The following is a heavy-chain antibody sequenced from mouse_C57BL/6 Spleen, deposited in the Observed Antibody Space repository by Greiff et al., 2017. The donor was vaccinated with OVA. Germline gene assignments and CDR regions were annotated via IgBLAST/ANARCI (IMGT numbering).Heavy chain of an antibody. CDR3: TRGDYKRGFDY. D-gene: IGHD2-4*01. V-gene: IGHV1-15*01. Sequence: QVQLKESGAELVRPGASVTLSCKASGYTFTDYEMHWVKQTPVHGLEWIGAIDPETGGTAYNQKFKGKAILTADKSSSTAYMELRSLTSEDSAVYYCTRGDYKRGFDYWGQGTTLTVSS. J-gene: IGHJ2*01. CDR1: GYTFTDYE. CDR2: IDPETGGT.